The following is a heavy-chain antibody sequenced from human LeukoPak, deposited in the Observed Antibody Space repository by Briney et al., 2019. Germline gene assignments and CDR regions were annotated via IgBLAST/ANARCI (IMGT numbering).Heavy chain of an antibody. D-gene: IGHD1-7*01. CDR3: AKEGEIGTTFAWFDP. V-gene: IGHV6-1*01. Sequence: QTLSLTCAISGDSVSSNSAAWNWIRQSPSRGLEWLGRTYYRSKWYNEYAVSVKSRLTINPDTSKNQFSLQLNSVTPEDTAVYYCAKEGEIGTTFAWFDPWGQGTLVTVSS. CDR2: TYYRSKWYN. CDR1: GDSVSSNSAA. J-gene: IGHJ5*02.